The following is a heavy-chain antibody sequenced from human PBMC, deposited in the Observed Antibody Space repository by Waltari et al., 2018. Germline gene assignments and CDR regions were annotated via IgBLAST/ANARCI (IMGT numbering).Heavy chain of an antibody. Sequence: MTWVRQAPGKGLEWVANINPDGSDKYYVDSVKGRFTISRDNAKNSLYLQMNSLRAEDTAVYYCARVYCGAGSCYSFFDCWGQGTLVTASS. CDR2: INPDGSDK. J-gene: IGHJ4*02. CDR3: ARVYCGAGSCYSFFDC. V-gene: IGHV3-7*01. D-gene: IGHD2-15*01.